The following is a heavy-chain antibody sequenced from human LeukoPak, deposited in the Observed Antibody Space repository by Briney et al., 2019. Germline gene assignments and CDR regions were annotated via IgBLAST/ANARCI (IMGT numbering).Heavy chain of an antibody. CDR3: ARDYYDSSGQLHAGAHAFDI. J-gene: IGHJ3*02. Sequence: GGSLRLSCAASGFTFRTFGMHWVRQVPGKGLEWVAIIWYDGINKYCADSVKGRFTISRDNSKNTLYLQMNSLRAEDTAVYYCARDYYDSSGQLHAGAHAFDIWGQGTMVTVSS. CDR2: IWYDGINK. CDR1: GFTFRTFG. V-gene: IGHV3-33*01. D-gene: IGHD3-22*01.